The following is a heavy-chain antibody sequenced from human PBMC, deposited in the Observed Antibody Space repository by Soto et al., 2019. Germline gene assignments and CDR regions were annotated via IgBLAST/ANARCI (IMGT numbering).Heavy chain of an antibody. CDR2: IYNTGST. J-gene: IGHJ6*03. Sequence: SETLSLTCTVSGGSVSRSSDYWGWLRQPPGKGLQWIGIIYNTGSTYYNPSLKNRVTMTVDTSQNHFSLRLTSVTAADTAVYYCARPYCSTITCSPYYYYMDVWGKGTTVTVSS. CDR3: ARPYCSTITCSPYYYYMDV. V-gene: IGHV4-39*02. CDR1: GGSVSRSSDY. D-gene: IGHD2-2*01.